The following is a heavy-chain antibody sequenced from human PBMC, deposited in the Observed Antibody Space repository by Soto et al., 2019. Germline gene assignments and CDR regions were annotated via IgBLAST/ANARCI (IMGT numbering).Heavy chain of an antibody. Sequence: PGGSLRLSCAASGFAFSSYAMHWVRQAPGKGLEWVAVISYDGSNKYYADSVKGRFTISRDNSKNTLYLQMNSLRAEDTAVYYCARGSHVDTASNIDYWGQGTLVTVSS. V-gene: IGHV3-30-3*01. CDR2: ISYDGSNK. CDR1: GFAFSSYA. CDR3: ARGSHVDTASNIDY. J-gene: IGHJ4*02. D-gene: IGHD5-18*01.